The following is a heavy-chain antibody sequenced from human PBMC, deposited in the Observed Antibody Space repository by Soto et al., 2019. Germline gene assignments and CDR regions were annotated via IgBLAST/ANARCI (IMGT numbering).Heavy chain of an antibody. J-gene: IGHJ5*02. Sequence: PSETLSLTCAVYGGSFVGYYCSCVRQPPGKGLEWIGEINHSGSTNYNPSLKSRVTISVDTSKNQFSLKLSSVTAADTAVYYCASRLSWFDPWGQGTLVTVSS. CDR1: GGSFVGYY. CDR3: ASRLSWFDP. V-gene: IGHV4-34*01. CDR2: INHSGST. D-gene: IGHD2-21*02.